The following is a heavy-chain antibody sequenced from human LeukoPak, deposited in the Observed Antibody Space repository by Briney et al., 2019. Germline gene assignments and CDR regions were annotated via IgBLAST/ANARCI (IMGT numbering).Heavy chain of an antibody. CDR1: GGTFSSYA. D-gene: IGHD6-19*01. CDR2: IIPILGLT. V-gene: IGHV1-69*04. J-gene: IGHJ4*02. Sequence: SVKVSCKASGGTFSSYAIRWVRQAPGQGLEWMGRIIPILGLTNCAQKFEGRVTITADKSTSTAYMELSSLRSEDTAVYYCARVTVAGTYPENWGEGDLVTVSS. CDR3: ARVTVAGTYPEN.